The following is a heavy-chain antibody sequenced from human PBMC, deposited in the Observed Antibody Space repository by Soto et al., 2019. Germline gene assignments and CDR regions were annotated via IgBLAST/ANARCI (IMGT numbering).Heavy chain of an antibody. J-gene: IGHJ6*02. D-gene: IGHD2-15*01. CDR3: ATTVLGYCSGGSCYHGMDV. CDR1: GGTFSSYT. Sequence: QVQLVQSGAEVKKPGSSVKVSCKASGGTFSSYTISWVRQAPGQGLEWMGRIIPILGIANYAQKFQGRVTITADKSTSTASMEMSSLRSEDTAVYYCATTVLGYCSGGSCYHGMDVWGQGTTVTVSS. CDR2: IIPILGIA. V-gene: IGHV1-69*02.